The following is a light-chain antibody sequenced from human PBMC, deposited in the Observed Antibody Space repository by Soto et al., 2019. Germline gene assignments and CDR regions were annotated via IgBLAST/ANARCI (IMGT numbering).Light chain of an antibody. CDR2: DVT. V-gene: IGLV2-14*03. CDR3: SSNTGNDIVI. J-gene: IGLJ2*01. Sequence: QSALTQPASVSGSPGQSITISCTGTSSDIGGYNYVSWYQQHPNKAPKLMIYDVTNRPSGVSNRFSGSKSGNTASLTISGLQAEDEADYYCSSNTGNDIVIFGGGTKLTVL. CDR1: SSDIGGYNY.